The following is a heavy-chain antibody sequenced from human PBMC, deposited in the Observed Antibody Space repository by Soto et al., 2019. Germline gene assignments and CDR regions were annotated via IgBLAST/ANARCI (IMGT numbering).Heavy chain of an antibody. CDR1: GGSMRSYY. CDR2: IYYSGST. Sequence: SETLSLTCAVSGGSMRSYYWSWIRQPLGKGLEWIGYIYYSGSTNYNPSLKSRVTISVDTSKNQFSLKLSSVTAADTAVYYCARVSGSSPAYYYYGMDVWGQGTTVTVSS. CDR3: ARVSGSSPAYYYYGMDV. D-gene: IGHD6-6*01. V-gene: IGHV4-59*01. J-gene: IGHJ6*02.